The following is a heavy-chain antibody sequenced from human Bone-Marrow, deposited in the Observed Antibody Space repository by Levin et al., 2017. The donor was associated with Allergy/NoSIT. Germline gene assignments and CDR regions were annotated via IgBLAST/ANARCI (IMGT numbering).Heavy chain of an antibody. J-gene: IGHJ4*02. CDR2: IKSNNDGGTA. CDR1: GFSFSDAW. V-gene: IGHV3-15*07. CDR3: TTDNAWNYVEGDDYYDY. Sequence: AASGFSFSDAWLNWVRQAPGKGLEWVGRIKSNNDGGTADYAAPVKGRFIISRDDSKKALFLQMDSLKTEDTAVYYCTTDNAWNYVEGDDYYDYWGQGALVTVSS. D-gene: IGHD1-7*01.